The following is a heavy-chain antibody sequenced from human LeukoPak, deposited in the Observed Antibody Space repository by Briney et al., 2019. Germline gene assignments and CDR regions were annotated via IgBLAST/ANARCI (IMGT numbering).Heavy chain of an antibody. Sequence: ASVKVSCKVSGGTFSSYAISWVRQAPGQGLEWMGRIIPILGIANYAQKFQGRVTITADKSTSTAYMELSSLRSEDTAVYYCARAAPYYYDSSGYSFYFDYWGQGTLVTVSS. CDR2: IIPILGIA. V-gene: IGHV1-69*04. J-gene: IGHJ4*02. D-gene: IGHD3-22*01. CDR1: GGTFSSYA. CDR3: ARAAPYYYDSSGYSFYFDY.